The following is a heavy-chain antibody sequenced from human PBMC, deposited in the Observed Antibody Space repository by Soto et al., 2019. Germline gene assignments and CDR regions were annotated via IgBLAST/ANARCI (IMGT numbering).Heavy chain of an antibody. CDR3: VREPLGNSAY. D-gene: IGHD7-27*01. J-gene: IGHJ4*02. V-gene: IGHV3-74*03. Sequence: EVQLVETGGGLVQPGGSLRLSCAASGFTFSSYWMHWVRQAPGKGLVWVSRMNSDGSITTYADAVKGRFTVSRDNAKSMLELQMDSLRAEDTALDYGVREPLGNSAYWGQGTLVTVSA. CDR2: MNSDGSIT. CDR1: GFTFSSYW.